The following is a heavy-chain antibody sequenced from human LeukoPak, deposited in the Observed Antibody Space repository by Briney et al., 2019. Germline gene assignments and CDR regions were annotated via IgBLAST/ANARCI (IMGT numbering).Heavy chain of an antibody. CDR3: ASLGNTGSDWLNWFDP. J-gene: IGHJ5*02. D-gene: IGHD3-9*01. CDR2: FDPEDGET. V-gene: IGHV1-24*01. Sequence: GASVKVSCKVSGYTLTELSMHWVRQAPGKGLEWMGGFDPEDGETIYAQKFQGRVTMTEDTSTDTAYMELSSLRSEDTAVYYRASLGNTGSDWLNWFDPWGQGTLVTVSS. CDR1: GYTLTELS.